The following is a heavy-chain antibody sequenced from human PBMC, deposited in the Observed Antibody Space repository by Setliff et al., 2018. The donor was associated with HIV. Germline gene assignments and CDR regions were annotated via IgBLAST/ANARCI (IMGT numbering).Heavy chain of an antibody. D-gene: IGHD3-10*02. V-gene: IGHV4-59*10. J-gene: IGHJ1*01. Sequence: PSETLSLTCAVYGGSFSGSYWGWIRQPPGKGLEWIGRIYSSGSTNYNPSLKSRLTMSVDTSKNQFSLKLTSVTAADTAVYYCARSGSYVGPIQHWGQGTLVTVSS. CDR3: ARSGSYVGPIQH. CDR2: IYSSGST. CDR1: GGSFSGSY.